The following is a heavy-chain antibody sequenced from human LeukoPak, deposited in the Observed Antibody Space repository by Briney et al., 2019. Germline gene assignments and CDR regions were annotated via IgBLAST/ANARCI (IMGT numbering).Heavy chain of an antibody. Sequence: GGSLRLSCAASGFTFDDYTMHWVRQAPGKGLEWVSVIRWDGSNTYYIDSVKGRFTISRDNAKNSLFLQMNGLRAEDTAVYYCTRGYRSGTNYAWGQGTLVTVSS. V-gene: IGHV3-43*01. J-gene: IGHJ5*02. CDR1: GFTFDDYT. CDR3: TRGYRSGTNYA. CDR2: IRWDGSNT. D-gene: IGHD3-10*01.